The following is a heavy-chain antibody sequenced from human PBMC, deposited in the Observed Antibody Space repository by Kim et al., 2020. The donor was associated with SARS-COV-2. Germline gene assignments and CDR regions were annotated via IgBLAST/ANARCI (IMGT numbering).Heavy chain of an antibody. CDR3: AKERRKYCSGGSCHLEY. V-gene: IGHV3-33*06. J-gene: IGHJ4*02. D-gene: IGHD2-15*01. Sequence: KGRFTRSRDNSKNTLYLQMNNLRAEDTAVYYCAKERRKYCSGGSCHLEYWGQGTLVTVSS.